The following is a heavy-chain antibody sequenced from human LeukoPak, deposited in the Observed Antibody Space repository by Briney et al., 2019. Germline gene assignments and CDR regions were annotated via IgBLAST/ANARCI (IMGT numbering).Heavy chain of an antibody. CDR1: GYTFTDYY. D-gene: IGHD2-15*01. CDR2: INPNSGGT. J-gene: IGHJ4*02. V-gene: IGHV1-2*02. Sequence: ASVKVSCKASGYTFTDYYIHWVRQAPGKGLEWVGWINPNSGGTYYAQKFQGRVTMTRDTSFSTAYMELSRLRSDDTALYYCARDFCSGGSCYLFEFWGQGTLVTVSS. CDR3: ARDFCSGGSCYLFEF.